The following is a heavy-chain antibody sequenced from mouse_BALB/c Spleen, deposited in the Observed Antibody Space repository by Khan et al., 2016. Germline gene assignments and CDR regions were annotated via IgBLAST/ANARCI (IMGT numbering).Heavy chain of an antibody. V-gene: IGHV2-6-7*01. Sequence: QVQLQQSGPGLVAPSQSLSITCTVSGFSLTGYGVNWVRQPPGKGLEWLGMIWGDGSTDYNSALKSRLSISKDNSKSQVFLKMNSLQTDDTGRYYCARDLYDSPGVFAYWGEGTLDTVSA. CDR3: ARDLYDSPGVFAY. CDR1: GFSLTGYG. CDR2: IWGDGST. D-gene: IGHD1-1*01. J-gene: IGHJ3*01.